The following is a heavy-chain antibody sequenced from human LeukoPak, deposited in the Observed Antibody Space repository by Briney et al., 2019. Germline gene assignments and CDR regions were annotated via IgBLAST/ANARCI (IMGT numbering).Heavy chain of an antibody. CDR2: IKGDGSEK. CDR3: ASLQTHPTTVNGF. D-gene: IGHD1-1*01. V-gene: IGHV3-7*01. J-gene: IGHJ4*02. Sequence: TGGSVRLSCEVSGFTFSRRYWMSWIRQVPGKGLEWLACIKGDGSEKYYVDSVRGRFTVSRDSAKNSLYLQLNSLRVEDSAVYYCASLQTHPTTVNGFWGQGTLVTVSS. CDR1: GFTFSRRYW.